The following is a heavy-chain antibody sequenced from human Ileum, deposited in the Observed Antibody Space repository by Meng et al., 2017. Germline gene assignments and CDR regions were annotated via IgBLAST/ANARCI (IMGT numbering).Heavy chain of an antibody. D-gene: IGHD7-27*01. V-gene: IGHV4-61*08. J-gene: IGHJ4*02. CDR2: AST. CDR1: GGSVSSSGYQ. Sequence: VPLRGSGPGRVRPSETLSLICAVSGGSVSSSGYQWGWIRQPPGKGLEWIGYASTNYNPSLKSRVTISVDTSKNQFSLKLTSVTAADTAVYYCARDHWESLDYWGQGVLVTVSS. CDR3: ARDHWESLDY.